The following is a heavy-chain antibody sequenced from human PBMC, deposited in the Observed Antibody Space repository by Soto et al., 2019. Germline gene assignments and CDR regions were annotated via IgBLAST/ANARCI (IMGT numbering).Heavy chain of an antibody. V-gene: IGHV3-21*01. CDR1: GFTFSSYG. Sequence: GGSLRLSCAASGFTFSSYGMNWVRQAPGKGLEWVSRISSSSSDIKYVDSVKGRFTISRDNSKNTLYLQMNSLRAEDTAVYYCAREIYDDYDSSGFDHWGQGTLVTVSS. D-gene: IGHD3-22*01. J-gene: IGHJ4*02. CDR3: AREIYDDYDSSGFDH. CDR2: ISSSSSDI.